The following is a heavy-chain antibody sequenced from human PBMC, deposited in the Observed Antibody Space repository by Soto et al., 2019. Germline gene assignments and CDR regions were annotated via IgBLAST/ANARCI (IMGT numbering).Heavy chain of an antibody. CDR3: AKGRSYYYYYGVDV. J-gene: IGHJ6*02. CDR2: IIDSGGST. CDR1: GFTFSSCA. V-gene: IGHV3-23*01. Sequence: GGSLRLSCAASGFTFSSCAMGRVRQAPGKGLEWVSDIIDSGGSTYYADSVKGRLTISRDNSKSTLYLQMNSLRAEDTALYYCAKGRSYYYYYGVDVWGQGTT.